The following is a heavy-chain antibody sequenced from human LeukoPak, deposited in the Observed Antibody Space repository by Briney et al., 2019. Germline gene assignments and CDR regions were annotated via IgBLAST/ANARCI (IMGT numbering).Heavy chain of an antibody. CDR1: GFTFSSYW. CDR3: ASPDEYNDY. J-gene: IGHJ4*02. Sequence: GGSLRLSCAASGFTFSSYWMHWVRQAPGKGLVWVSRIDSDGSITSYADSVKGRFTISRDNAKSTRYLEMNSLRAEDTAVYYCASPDEYNDYWGQGTLVTVSS. CDR2: IDSDGSIT. V-gene: IGHV3-74*01. D-gene: IGHD5-24*01.